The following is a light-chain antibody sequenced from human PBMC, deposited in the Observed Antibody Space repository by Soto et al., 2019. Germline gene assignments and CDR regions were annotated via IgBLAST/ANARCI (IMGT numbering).Light chain of an antibody. Sequence: QSALTQPASVSGSPGQSITISCTGTSSDVGGYNYVSWYQQHPGKAPKLMIYYVSNRPSGVSNRFSGSKSGNTASLTLSGLQAHDPADYCSSSYTRRSTPYVFGPGTKVTV. CDR2: YVS. J-gene: IGLJ1*01. CDR1: SSDVGGYNY. V-gene: IGLV2-14*01. CDR3: SSYTRRSTPYV.